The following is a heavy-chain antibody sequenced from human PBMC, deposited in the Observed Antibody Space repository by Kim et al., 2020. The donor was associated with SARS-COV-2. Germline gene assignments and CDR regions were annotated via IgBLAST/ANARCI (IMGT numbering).Heavy chain of an antibody. CDR3: ARDLRGGYYFDF. V-gene: IGHV3-23*01. D-gene: IGHD3-10*01. J-gene: IGHJ4*02. Sequence: YYADAVRGRLTISRDNSKSTLYLQMNGLRAEDTAVYYCARDLRGGYYFDFWGQGTLVTVSS.